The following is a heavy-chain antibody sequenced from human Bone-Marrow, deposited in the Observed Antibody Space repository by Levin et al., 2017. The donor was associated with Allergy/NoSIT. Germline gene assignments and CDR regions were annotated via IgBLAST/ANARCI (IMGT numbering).Heavy chain of an antibody. D-gene: IGHD1-26*01. V-gene: IGHV3-23*01. J-gene: IGHJ3*02. CDR2: ISGSGGST. Sequence: GESLKISCAASGFTFSSYAMSWVRQAPGKGLEWVSAISGSGGSTYYADSVKGRFTISRDNSKNTLYLQMNSLRAEDTAVYYCAKRYSGSHDAFDIWGQGTMVTVSS. CDR3: AKRYSGSHDAFDI. CDR1: GFTFSSYA.